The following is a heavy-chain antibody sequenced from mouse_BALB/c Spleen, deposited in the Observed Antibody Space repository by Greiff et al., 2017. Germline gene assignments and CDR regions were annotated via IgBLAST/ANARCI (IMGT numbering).Heavy chain of an antibody. CDR1: GYAFSSSW. Sequence: VQLQQSGPELVKPGASVKISCKASGYAFSSSWMNWVKQRPGQGLEWIGRIYPGDGDTNYNGKFKGKATLTADKSSSTAYMQLSSLTSVDSAVYFCARGNYYGSSPYAMDYWGQGTSVTVSS. CDR3: ARGNYYGSSPYAMDY. CDR2: IYPGDGDT. V-gene: IGHV1-82*01. J-gene: IGHJ4*01. D-gene: IGHD1-1*01.